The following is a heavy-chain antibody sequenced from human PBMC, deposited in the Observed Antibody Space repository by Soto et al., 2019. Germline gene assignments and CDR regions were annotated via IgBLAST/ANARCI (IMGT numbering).Heavy chain of an antibody. CDR2: IRPSGGGT. CDR1: GYTFIDYY. Sequence: ASVKVSCKASGYTFIDYYIQWVRQAPGQGLEWLGIIRPSGGGTEYAQSFQGRVTMTRDTSTSTVYMELTSLTSEDSAVYFCAREPKEGFYFDYWGQGTPVTSPQ. J-gene: IGHJ4*02. CDR3: AREPKEGFYFDY. V-gene: IGHV1-46*01.